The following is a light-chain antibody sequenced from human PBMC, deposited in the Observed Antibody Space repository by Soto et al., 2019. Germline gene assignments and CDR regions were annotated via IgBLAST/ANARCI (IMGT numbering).Light chain of an antibody. CDR2: ATS. Sequence: DIHMTQSPSSLSASVGDRVTITCRASKYIKKFLNWYQQRPGKAPSALIHATSTLQNGVSSRFSGSGSDADFALTITSLQPEDFATYFCQQIYSSPRTFGGGTKVEL. J-gene: IGKJ4*01. CDR3: QQIYSSPRT. CDR1: KYIKKF. V-gene: IGKV1-39*01.